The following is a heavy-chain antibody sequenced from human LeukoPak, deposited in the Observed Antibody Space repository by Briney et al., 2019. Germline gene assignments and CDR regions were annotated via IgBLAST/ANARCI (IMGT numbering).Heavy chain of an antibody. J-gene: IGHJ6*03. CDR2: INPNSGGT. Sequence: EASVKVSCKASGYTFTGYYMHWVRQAPGQGLEWMGWINPNSGGTNYAQKFQGRVTMTRDTSISTAYMELSRLRSDDTAVYYCKLVDCYYYYYMDVWGKGTTVTVSS. V-gene: IGHV1-2*02. CDR3: KLVDCYYYYYMDV. CDR1: GYTFTGYY. D-gene: IGHD6-6*01.